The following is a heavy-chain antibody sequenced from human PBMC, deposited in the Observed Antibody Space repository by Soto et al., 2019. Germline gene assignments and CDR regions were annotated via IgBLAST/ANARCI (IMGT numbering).Heavy chain of an antibody. CDR3: ASGASRWYPYFFDS. J-gene: IGHJ4*02. D-gene: IGHD6-13*01. CDR1: EGTFNSYA. V-gene: IGHV1-69*13. Sequence: AVKVSCKASEGTFNSYAIAWVRQAPGQGLEWMGGIIPYYNTLNYAQKFQDRVTITADDSTNTVYMELSSLRSDDTAVYFCASGASRWYPYFFDSWAQGTLVTVSS. CDR2: IIPYYNTL.